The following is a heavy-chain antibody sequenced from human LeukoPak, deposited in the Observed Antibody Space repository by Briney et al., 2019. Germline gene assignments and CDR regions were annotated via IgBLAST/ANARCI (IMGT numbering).Heavy chain of an antibody. J-gene: IGHJ4*02. CDR3: ARLTKFYYESSAPTPDFDF. V-gene: IGHV5-51*01. D-gene: IGHD3-22*01. CDR1: GYTFTSYW. CDR2: IYPDDSVT. Sequence: GASLKISCEGSGYTFTSYWIAWVRQMPGKGLEWMGIIYPDDSVTKDSPSFQGQVTISADKSISTAYLQWTSLKASDTAIYYCARLTKFYYESSAPTPDFDFWGQGTLVTVSS.